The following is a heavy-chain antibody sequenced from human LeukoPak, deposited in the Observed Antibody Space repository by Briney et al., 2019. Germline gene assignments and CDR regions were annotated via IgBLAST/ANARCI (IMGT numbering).Heavy chain of an antibody. J-gene: IGHJ5*02. CDR3: AKGSRIAAAANWFDP. V-gene: IGHV3-23*01. D-gene: IGHD6-13*01. Sequence: AGGSLRLSCAASGFTFSSYAMSWVRQAPGKGLEWVPSISGSGGSTYYADSVKGRFTISRDNSKNTLYLQMNSLRAEDTAIYYCAKGSRIAAAANWFDPWGQGTLVTVSS. CDR1: GFTFSSYA. CDR2: ISGSGGST.